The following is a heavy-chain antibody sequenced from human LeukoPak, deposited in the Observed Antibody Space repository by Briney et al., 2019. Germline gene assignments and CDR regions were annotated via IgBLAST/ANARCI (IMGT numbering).Heavy chain of an antibody. Sequence: ASVKVSCKASGYTFTSYAMHWVRQAPGQRLEWMGWINAGNGNTKYSQKFQGRVTITRDTSASTAYMELSSLRSEDTAVYYCARALDSRQYDAFDIWGQGTMVTVSS. CDR2: INAGNGNT. V-gene: IGHV1-3*01. J-gene: IGHJ3*02. CDR1: GYTFTSYA. D-gene: IGHD3/OR15-3a*01. CDR3: ARALDSRQYDAFDI.